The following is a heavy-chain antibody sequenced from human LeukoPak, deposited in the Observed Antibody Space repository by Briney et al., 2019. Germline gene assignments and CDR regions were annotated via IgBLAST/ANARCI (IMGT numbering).Heavy chain of an antibody. CDR2: INHSGST. D-gene: IGHD6-19*01. J-gene: IGHJ4*02. Sequence: PSETLSLTCAVYGGSFSGYYWSWTRQPPGKGLEWIGEINHSGSTNYNPSLKSRVTISVDTSKNQFSLKLSSVTAADTAVYYCARGGGWYLGSLDYWGQGTLVTVSS. CDR1: GGSFSGYY. CDR3: ARGGGWYLGSLDY. V-gene: IGHV4-34*01.